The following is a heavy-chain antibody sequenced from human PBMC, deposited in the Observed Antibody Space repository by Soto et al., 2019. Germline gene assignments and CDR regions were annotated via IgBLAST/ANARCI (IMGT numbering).Heavy chain of an antibody. CDR3: ARDANYGLYYFDH. D-gene: IGHD3-10*01. Sequence: SETLSLTCAVPGYFISNGYYWDWIRQPPGRGLEWIGSIYPTGTTYYNPSLKSRVTISVDTSKNHFSLKLTSVTAADTAVYYCARDANYGLYYFDHWGQGTLVTVSS. CDR1: GYFISNGYY. V-gene: IGHV4-38-2*02. J-gene: IGHJ4*02. CDR2: IYPTGTT.